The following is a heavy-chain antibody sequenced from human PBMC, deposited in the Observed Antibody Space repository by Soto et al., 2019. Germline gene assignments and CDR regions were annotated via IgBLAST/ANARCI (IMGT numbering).Heavy chain of an antibody. CDR3: ARELEGGVFDI. CDR1: GGPVRDAFSY. V-gene: IGHV4-30-4*01. J-gene: IGHJ3*02. Sequence: SETLSLTCTVSGGPVRDAFSYWTWIRQPPGKGPEWMGYLSYTGSTDYNPARRNRATISVDESSILLSLRLSCVTAADTAVYYCARELEGGVFDIWGRGTLVTVSS. CDR2: LSYTGST. D-gene: IGHD2-8*02.